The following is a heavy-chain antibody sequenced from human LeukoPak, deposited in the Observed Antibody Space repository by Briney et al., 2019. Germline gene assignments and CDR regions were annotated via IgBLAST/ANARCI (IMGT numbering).Heavy chain of an antibody. CDR1: GFAFSNAW. J-gene: IGHJ4*02. D-gene: IGHD1-26*01. V-gene: IGHV3-15*01. Sequence: GALRLSFAASGFAFSNAWMSWVRQAPGKGLEWGGRIKSKTDGGTTDYAAPVKGRFTISRDDSKNTLYLQMNSLKTEDTAVYYRTTGSIVGATLRQLFDYWGQGTLVTVSS. CDR2: IKSKTDGGTT. CDR3: TTGSIVGATLRQLFDY.